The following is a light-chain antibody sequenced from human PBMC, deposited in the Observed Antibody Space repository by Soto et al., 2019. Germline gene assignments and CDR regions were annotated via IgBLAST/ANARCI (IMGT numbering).Light chain of an antibody. J-gene: IGLJ1*01. Sequence: QSVLTQPASVSGSPGQSITISCTGTSSDVGSYNLVSWYQQHPGKAPKLMIYEVSKRPSGVSNRFSGSKSGNTASLTISGLQAEDEADYYRCSYAGSINYVFGTGTKVTVL. CDR1: SSDVGSYNL. CDR2: EVS. V-gene: IGLV2-23*02. CDR3: CSYAGSINYV.